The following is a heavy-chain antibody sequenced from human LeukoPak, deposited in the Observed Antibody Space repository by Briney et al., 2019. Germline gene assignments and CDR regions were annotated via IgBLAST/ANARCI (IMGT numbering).Heavy chain of an antibody. CDR2: IIPIFGTA. CDR1: GGTFSNYA. Sequence: SVKVSCKASGGTFSNYAISWVRQAPGQGLEWMGGIIPIFGTANYAQKFQGRFTITADDSTRTSYMELSSLRSEDTAVYYCASAKGGRTRYYNYYMDVWGTGTAVTVSS. D-gene: IGHD2-2*01. J-gene: IGHJ6*03. V-gene: IGHV1-69*13. CDR3: ASAKGGRTRYYNYYMDV.